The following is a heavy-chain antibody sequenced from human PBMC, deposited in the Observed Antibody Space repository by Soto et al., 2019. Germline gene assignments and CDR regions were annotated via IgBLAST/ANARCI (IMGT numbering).Heavy chain of an antibody. Sequence: GASVKVSCKASGGTFSSYAISWVRQAPGQGLEWMGGIIPIFGTANYAQKFQGRVTITADESTSTAYMELSSLRSEDTAVYYCARAVVVVVAANYYYYGMDVWVQGTTVTVSS. V-gene: IGHV1-69*13. CDR2: IIPIFGTA. J-gene: IGHJ6*02. CDR1: GGTFSSYA. CDR3: ARAVVVVVAANYYYYGMDV. D-gene: IGHD2-15*01.